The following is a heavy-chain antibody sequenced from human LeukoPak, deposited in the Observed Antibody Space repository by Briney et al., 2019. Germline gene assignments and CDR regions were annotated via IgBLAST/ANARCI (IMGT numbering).Heavy chain of an antibody. V-gene: IGHV3-7*01. CDR3: ARWGSSGWWGRWYYFDY. CDR2: IKQDGSEK. CDR1: GFTFSSYW. D-gene: IGHD6-19*01. Sequence: GGSLRLSCAASGFTFSSYWMSWVRQAPGKGLEWVANIKQDGSEKYYVDSVKGRFTISRDNSKNTLYLQMNSLRAEDTAVYYCARWGSSGWWGRWYYFDYWGQGTLVTVSS. J-gene: IGHJ4*02.